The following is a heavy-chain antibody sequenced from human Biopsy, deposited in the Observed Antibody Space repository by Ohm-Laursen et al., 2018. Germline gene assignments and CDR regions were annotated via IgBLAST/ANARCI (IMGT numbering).Heavy chain of an antibody. J-gene: IGHJ4*02. D-gene: IGHD5-18*01. CDR2: IRSIGSGGTT. CDR3: TKWSGGYSYFSL. V-gene: IGHV3-49*03. Sequence: SLRLSCAASGFTFSDYYMNWIRQVPGKGLECVSLIRSIGSGGTTEYAESVKGRFTVSRDDSKSLTYLQMSSLKIEDTGIYYCTKWSGGYSYFSLWGRGTLVTVSS. CDR1: GFTFSDYY.